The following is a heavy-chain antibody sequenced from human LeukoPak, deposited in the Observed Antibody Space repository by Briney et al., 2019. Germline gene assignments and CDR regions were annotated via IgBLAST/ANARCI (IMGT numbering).Heavy chain of an antibody. V-gene: IGHV3-49*03. J-gene: IGHJ4*02. CDR3: SREWGNGNDLRPDS. CDR2: IRSSIYGGTP. Sequence: GGSLRLSCAASGFTFSSYWMSWFRQAPGKGLEWIGFIRSSIYGGTPKAAASVKGRFIFSRDDSKGVAYLRMNSLKTDDTAVYYCSREWGNGNDLRPDSWGQGALVTVSS. D-gene: IGHD1-1*01. CDR1: GFTFSSYW.